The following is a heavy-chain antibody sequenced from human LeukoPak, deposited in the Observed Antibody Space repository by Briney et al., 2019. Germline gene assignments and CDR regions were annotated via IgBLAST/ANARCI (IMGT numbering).Heavy chain of an antibody. D-gene: IGHD2-21*02. CDR3: ARRIVVVTADFDY. CDR2: FYNSGST. V-gene: IGHV4-59*12. J-gene: IGHJ4*02. Sequence: SETLSLTCTVSGGSISSYYWSWIRQPPGKGLEWIAYFYNSGSTNYNPSLKSRVTISVDTSKNQFSLKLSSVTAADTAVYYCARRIVVVTADFDYWGQGTLVTVSS. CDR1: GGSISSYY.